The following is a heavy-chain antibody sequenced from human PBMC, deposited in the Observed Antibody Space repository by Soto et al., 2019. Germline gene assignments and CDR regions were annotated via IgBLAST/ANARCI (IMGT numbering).Heavy chain of an antibody. CDR3: ARSAYCSGGSCYPNWFDP. Sequence: QVQLVQSGAEVKKPGSSVKVSCKASGGTFSSYAISWVRQAPGQGLEWMGGIIHIFGTANYAQKFHGRVTITADESTSTAYLELSRLRSEDTAVYYCARSAYCSGGSCYPNWFDPWGQGTLVTVSS. CDR2: IIHIFGTA. V-gene: IGHV1-69*01. J-gene: IGHJ5*02. D-gene: IGHD2-15*01. CDR1: GGTFSSYA.